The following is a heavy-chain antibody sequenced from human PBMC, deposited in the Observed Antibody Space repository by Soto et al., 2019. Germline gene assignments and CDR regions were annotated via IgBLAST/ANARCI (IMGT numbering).Heavy chain of an antibody. J-gene: IGHJ3*02. CDR1: GCTFSNVW. CDR3: TTETFGYGFDI. V-gene: IGHV3-15*01. Sequence: PGGSLRLSCAASGCTFSNVWMIWVRQAPGKGLEWVGRIKSKTDGGTTDYAAPVKGRFTISRDDSKNTLYLQMNSLKTEDTAVYSCTTETFGYGFDIWGQGTMVTVSS. CDR2: IKSKTDGGTT. D-gene: IGHD3-10*01.